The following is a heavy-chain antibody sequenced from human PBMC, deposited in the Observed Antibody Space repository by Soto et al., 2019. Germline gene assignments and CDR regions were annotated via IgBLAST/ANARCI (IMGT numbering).Heavy chain of an antibody. CDR1: GFTFSSFW. D-gene: IGHD1-1*01. Sequence: PGGSLRLSCAASGFTFSSFWMHWVRQAPGKGLVWVSRLNSDGSTTNYADSVKGRFTISRDNARNTLYLQMNSLRAEDTAVYYCVRDGYPAWLYGVDVWGQGTTVIVSS. V-gene: IGHV3-74*01. J-gene: IGHJ6*02. CDR3: VRDGYPAWLYGVDV. CDR2: LNSDGSTT.